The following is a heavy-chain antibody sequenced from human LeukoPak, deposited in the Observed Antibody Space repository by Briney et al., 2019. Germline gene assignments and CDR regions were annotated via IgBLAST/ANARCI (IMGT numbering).Heavy chain of an antibody. CDR1: GGSISSGDYY. J-gene: IGHJ4*02. V-gene: IGHV4-30-4*08. D-gene: IGHD6-6*01. CDR3: ARNEYSSSSLDY. Sequence: SETLSLTCTVSGGSISSGDYYWSWIRQPPGKGLEWIGYIYYSGSTHYNPSLKSRVTISVDTSKNQFSLKLSSVTAADTAVYYCARNEYSSSSLDYWGQGTLVTVSS. CDR2: IYYSGST.